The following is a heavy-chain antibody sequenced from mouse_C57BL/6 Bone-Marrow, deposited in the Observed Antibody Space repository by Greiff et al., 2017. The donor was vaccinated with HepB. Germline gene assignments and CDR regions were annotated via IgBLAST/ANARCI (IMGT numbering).Heavy chain of an antibody. J-gene: IGHJ2*01. D-gene: IGHD1-1*01. CDR3: SRTSFHYYGSSYLYYFDY. Sequence: QVQLQQPGAELVMPGASVKLSCKASGYTFTSYWMHWVKQRPGQGLEWIGEIDPSDSYTNNNQKFKGKSTLTVDKYSSTAYMQLSSLTSEDSAVYYCSRTSFHYYGSSYLYYFDYWGQGTTLTVSS. CDR2: IDPSDSYT. CDR1: GYTFTSYW. V-gene: IGHV1-69*01.